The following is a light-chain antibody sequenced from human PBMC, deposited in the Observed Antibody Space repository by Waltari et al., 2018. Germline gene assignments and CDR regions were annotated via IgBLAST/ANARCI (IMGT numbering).Light chain of an antibody. CDR2: DAS. J-gene: IGKJ1*01. V-gene: IGKV3-20*01. CDR3: QQYGNPPRT. CDR1: QSVASRH. Sequence: ETVLTQSSGTLSLSPGERATLSCRASQSVASRHLAWYQQKPGQAPRLLIYDASSRATGIPDRCSGSGSGTDFTLTITRLEPEDFAVYYCQQYGNPPRTFGQGTDVEIK.